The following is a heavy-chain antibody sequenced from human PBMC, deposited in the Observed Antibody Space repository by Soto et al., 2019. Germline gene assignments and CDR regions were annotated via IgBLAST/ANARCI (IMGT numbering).Heavy chain of an antibody. V-gene: IGHV4-28*01. J-gene: IGHJ4*02. CDR2: IYYSGGT. Sequence: SETLSLTCAVSGYSISSSNWWGWIRQPQGKGLEWIGYIYYSGGTYYNPSLKSRITMSVDTSKNQFSLKLSSVTAVDTAVYYCCSGSYYNVIDSWGQGTLVTVSS. CDR1: GYSISSSNW. D-gene: IGHD3-10*02. CDR3: CSGSYYNVIDS.